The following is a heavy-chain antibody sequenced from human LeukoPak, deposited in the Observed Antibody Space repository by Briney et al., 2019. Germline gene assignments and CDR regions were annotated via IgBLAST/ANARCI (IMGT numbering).Heavy chain of an antibody. CDR3: ATTLPLEQWVVLVSSYYFDY. CDR2: FDPEDGET. CDR1: GYTLTELS. J-gene: IGHJ4*02. D-gene: IGHD6-19*01. V-gene: IGHV1-24*01. Sequence: ASVTVSCKVSGYTLTELSMHWLRQAPGKGREWMGGFDPEDGETNYVQKFQGRVTMTEDTSPAAADLELSSLRSEDTAVYYCATTLPLEQWVVLVSSYYFDYWGQGTLVTVSS.